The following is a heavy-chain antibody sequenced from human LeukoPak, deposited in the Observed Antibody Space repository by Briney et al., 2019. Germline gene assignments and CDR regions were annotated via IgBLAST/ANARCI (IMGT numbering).Heavy chain of an antibody. Sequence: SDTLSLTCTVSGVSISIYYWSWIRQPPGKGLEWIGYIYNSGSTIYSPSLKSRATISADTSKNQFSLQLSSVTAADTAVYYCVRDRELNYWGQGTLVTVSS. V-gene: IGHV4-59*01. CDR3: VRDRELNY. CDR2: IYNSGST. J-gene: IGHJ4*02. D-gene: IGHD1-7*01. CDR1: GVSISIYY.